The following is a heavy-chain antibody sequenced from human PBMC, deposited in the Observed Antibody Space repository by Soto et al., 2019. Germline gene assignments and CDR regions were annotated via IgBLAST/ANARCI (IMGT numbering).Heavy chain of an antibody. CDR2: FSWDSGTI. Sequence: GGSLRLCCAASGFTFDNCGMHWVRQAPGKGLEWVSGFSWDSGTIGYADSVKGRFIISRDDAKNSLYLQMNSLRGEDTALYYCVQGRYPTMATPLDHWGQGTLVTVSS. V-gene: IGHV3-9*01. D-gene: IGHD5-12*01. J-gene: IGHJ5*02. CDR3: VQGRYPTMATPLDH. CDR1: GFTFDNCG.